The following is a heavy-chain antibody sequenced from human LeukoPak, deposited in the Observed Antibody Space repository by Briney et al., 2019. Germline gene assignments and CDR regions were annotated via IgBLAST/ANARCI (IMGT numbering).Heavy chain of an antibody. CDR3: AKTRPLDSSSWSHGDY. CDR2: ISGSGDST. V-gene: IGHV3-23*01. D-gene: IGHD6-13*01. J-gene: IGHJ4*02. CDR1: GFTFSSYA. Sequence: GGSLRLSCAASGFTFSSYAMSWVRQAPGKGLEWVSAISGSGDSTYYGDSVKGRFTISRDNSKNTLYLQMNSLRAEDTAVFYCAKTRPLDSSSWSHGDYWGQGTLVTVSS.